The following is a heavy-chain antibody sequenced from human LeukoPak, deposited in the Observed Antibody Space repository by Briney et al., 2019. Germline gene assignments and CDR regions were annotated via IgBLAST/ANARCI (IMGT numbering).Heavy chain of an antibody. J-gene: IGHJ4*02. V-gene: IGHV3-9*01. Sequence: PGGSLRLSCAASGFTFDDYAMHWVRQAPGKGLEWVSGISWNSGSIGYADSVKGRFTISRDNAKNSLYLQMNSLRAEDTALYYCAKETAGNDYWGQGTPVTVSS. CDR2: ISWNSGSI. CDR1: GFTFDDYA. CDR3: AKETAGNDY. D-gene: IGHD6-13*01.